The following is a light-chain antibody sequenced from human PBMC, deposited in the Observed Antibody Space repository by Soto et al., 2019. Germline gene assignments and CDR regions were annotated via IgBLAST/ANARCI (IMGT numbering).Light chain of an antibody. Sequence: DNVLTQSPGTLSLSLGERASLCGRGSQCVSSYYLAWYQQIPGQAPRLLIYGASSRAPGIPDRFSGSGSGTEFTLTISSLQSEDSAVYYCQQYEKWPQHALGGGTKV. V-gene: IGKV3-20*01. CDR1: QCVSSYY. J-gene: IGKJ4*01. CDR2: GAS. CDR3: QQYEKWPQHA.